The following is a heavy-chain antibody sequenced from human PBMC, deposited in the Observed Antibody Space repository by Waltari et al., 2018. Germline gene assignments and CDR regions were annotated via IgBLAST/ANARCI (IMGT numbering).Heavy chain of an antibody. J-gene: IGHJ4*02. CDR3: TRRSSDDSSGYWAS. Sequence: EVQLVESGGGLVQPGGSLTLSCAASGFTFSGSAMHWVRQASGKGLEGVGRIRSKANSYATAYAASVKGRFTISRDDSKNTAYLQMNSLKTEDTAVYYCTRRSSDDSSGYWASWGQGTLVTVSS. CDR2: IRSKANSYAT. D-gene: IGHD3-22*01. CDR1: GFTFSGSA. V-gene: IGHV3-73*01.